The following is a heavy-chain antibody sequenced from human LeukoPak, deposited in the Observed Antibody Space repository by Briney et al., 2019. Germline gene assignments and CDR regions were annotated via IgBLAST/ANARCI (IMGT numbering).Heavy chain of an antibody. CDR1: GCSISSYY. Sequence: SETLSLTCTVSGCSISSYYWSWIRQPPGKGLEWIGYIYYSGSTNYNPSLKSRVTISVDTSKNQFSLKLSSVTAADTAVYYCARGRYCSSTSCPYYFDYWGQGTLVTVSS. CDR2: IYYSGST. CDR3: ARGRYCSSTSCPYYFDY. V-gene: IGHV4-59*01. D-gene: IGHD2-2*01. J-gene: IGHJ4*02.